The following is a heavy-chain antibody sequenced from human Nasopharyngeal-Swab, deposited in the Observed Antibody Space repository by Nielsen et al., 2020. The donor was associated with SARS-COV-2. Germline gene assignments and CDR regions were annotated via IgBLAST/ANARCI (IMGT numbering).Heavy chain of an antibody. V-gene: IGHV3-23*01. Sequence: GESLKISCAASGFTFSSYAMHWVRQAPGKGLEWVSAISGSGGSTYYADSVKGRFTISRDNSKNTLYLQMNSLRAEDTAVYYCAKVPLYYYDSSGPRDYWGQGTLVTVSS. D-gene: IGHD3-22*01. CDR1: GFTFSSYA. CDR3: AKVPLYYYDSSGPRDY. CDR2: ISGSGGST. J-gene: IGHJ4*02.